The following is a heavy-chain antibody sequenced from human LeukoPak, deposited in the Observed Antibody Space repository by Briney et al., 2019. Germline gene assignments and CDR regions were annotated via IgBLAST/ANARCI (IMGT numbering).Heavy chain of an antibody. Sequence: PSETLSLTCAVSGGSIGSGSYYWSWIRQPAGKGLEWIGRIYTSGSTNYNPSLKSRVTISVDTSKNQFSLKLSSVTAADTAVYYCARGHVVVTAILAFDIWGQGTMVTVSS. CDR1: GGSIGSGSYY. J-gene: IGHJ3*02. D-gene: IGHD2-21*02. V-gene: IGHV4-61*02. CDR3: ARGHVVVTAILAFDI. CDR2: IYTSGST.